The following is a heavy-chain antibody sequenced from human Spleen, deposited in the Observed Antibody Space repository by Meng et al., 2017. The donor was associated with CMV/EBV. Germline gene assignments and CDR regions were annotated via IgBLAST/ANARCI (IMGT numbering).Heavy chain of an antibody. V-gene: IGHV4-34*01. J-gene: IGHJ4*01. D-gene: IGHD1-26*01. CDR3: ARGGRGSYYECDF. CDR1: GGSFSGYY. Sequence: GSLRLSCSVYGGSFSGYYWSWIRQPPGKGLEWIGEINHSGSTNYNPSLKSRVTISVDTSKNQFSLKLSSVTAADTAVYYCARGGRGSYYECDFWGQGRLVTVSS. CDR2: INHSGST.